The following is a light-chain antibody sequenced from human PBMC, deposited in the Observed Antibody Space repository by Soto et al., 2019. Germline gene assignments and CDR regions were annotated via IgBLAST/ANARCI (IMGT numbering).Light chain of an antibody. V-gene: IGLV2-14*01. CDR1: SGDVGGYTS. J-gene: IGLJ3*02. CDR2: AVS. Sequence: QSALTQPASVSGSPGQSITISCTGTSGDVGGYTSVSWYQHHPGRAPKFIIYAVSNRPSGVSHRFSGSKPGNTASLTISELQAADEADYYCSSYTSSSALVFGGGTKVTVL. CDR3: SSYTSSSALV.